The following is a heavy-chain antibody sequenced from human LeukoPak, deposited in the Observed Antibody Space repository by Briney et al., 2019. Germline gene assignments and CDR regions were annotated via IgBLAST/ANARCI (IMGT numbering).Heavy chain of an antibody. Sequence: GGSLRLSCVASGFSFSINAMIWVRQAPGKGLEWVSGISGIGDTLFYSDPVKGRFTISRDDAKNSVYLQMNSLRAEDTAHYYCARELVEPAAMEFDPWGQGTLVTVSS. CDR3: ARELVEPAAMEFDP. CDR1: GFSFSINA. V-gene: IGHV3-23*01. D-gene: IGHD2-2*01. CDR2: ISGIGDTL. J-gene: IGHJ5*02.